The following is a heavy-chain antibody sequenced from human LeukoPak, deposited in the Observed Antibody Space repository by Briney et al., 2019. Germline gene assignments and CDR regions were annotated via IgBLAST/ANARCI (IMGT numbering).Heavy chain of an antibody. CDR2: ISADNGNT. Sequence: ASVKVSCKASGYTFTSYGISWVRQAPGQGLEWMGWISADNGNTNYAQKFQGRVTITADESTSTAYMELSSLRSEDTAVYYCARGRDGYNHEKFDYWGQGTLVTVSS. D-gene: IGHD5-24*01. J-gene: IGHJ4*02. CDR1: GYTFTSYG. V-gene: IGHV1-18*01. CDR3: ARGRDGYNHEKFDY.